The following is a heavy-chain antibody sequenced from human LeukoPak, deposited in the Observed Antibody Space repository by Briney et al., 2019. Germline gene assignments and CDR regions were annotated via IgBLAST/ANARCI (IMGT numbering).Heavy chain of an antibody. Sequence: SVKVSCKASGGTFSSYTISWVRQAPGQGLEWMGRIIPILGIANYAQKFQGRVTITADKSTSTAYMEQSSLRSEDTAVYYCARLRVPGEEIIHGSSSRLGYNWFDPWGQGTVVTVSS. CDR2: IIPILGIA. V-gene: IGHV1-69*02. D-gene: IGHD3-10*01. J-gene: IGHJ5*02. CDR1: GGTFSSYT. CDR3: ARLRVPGEEIIHGSSSRLGYNWFDP.